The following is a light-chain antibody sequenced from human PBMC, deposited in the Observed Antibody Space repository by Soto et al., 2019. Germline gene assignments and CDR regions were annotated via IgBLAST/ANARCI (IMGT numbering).Light chain of an antibody. CDR3: QQYYSAPLT. CDR2: WAS. J-gene: IGKJ4*01. V-gene: IGKV4-1*01. CDR1: QSVLSTSNNKNY. Sequence: DIVMTQSPDSLAVSLGERATINCKSSQSVLSTSNNKNYLAWHQQKPGQPPKLLMYWASSRESGVPDRFSGSGSGPDFTLTISSLQAEDVAVYFCQQYYSAPLTFGGGTKVEIK.